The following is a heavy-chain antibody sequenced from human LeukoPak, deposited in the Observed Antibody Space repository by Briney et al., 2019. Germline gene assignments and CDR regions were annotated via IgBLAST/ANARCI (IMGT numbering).Heavy chain of an antibody. CDR2: IYYSGST. CDR3: ARWGTMVWGVHRAHFDY. D-gene: IGHD3-10*01. V-gene: IGHV4-30-4*01. J-gene: IGHJ4*02. CDR1: GGSISSGDYY. Sequence: PSQTLSLTCTVSGGSISSGDYYWSWIRQPPGKGLEWIGYIYYSGSTYYNPSLKSRVTISVDTSKNQFSLKLSSVTAADTAVYYCARWGTMVWGVHRAHFDYWGQGTLVTVSS.